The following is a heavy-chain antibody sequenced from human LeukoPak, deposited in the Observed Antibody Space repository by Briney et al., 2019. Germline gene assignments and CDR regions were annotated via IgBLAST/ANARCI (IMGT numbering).Heavy chain of an antibody. Sequence: NPSQTLSLTCTVSGGSISSGGYYWSWIRQPPGKGLEWIGYIYHSGSTYYNPSLKSRVTISVDTSKNQFSLKLSSVTAADTAVYYCARHRRRNYGRVIGSFDYWGQGTLVTVSS. V-gene: IGHV4-30-2*01. CDR1: GGSISSGGYY. CDR2: IYHSGST. J-gene: IGHJ4*02. CDR3: ARHRRRNYGRVIGSFDY. D-gene: IGHD1-7*01.